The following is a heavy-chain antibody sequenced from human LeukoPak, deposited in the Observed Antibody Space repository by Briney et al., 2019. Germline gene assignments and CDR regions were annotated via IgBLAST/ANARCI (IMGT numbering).Heavy chain of an antibody. V-gene: IGHV4-59*12. D-gene: IGHD2-15*01. J-gene: IGHJ3*02. CDR2: IYYSGST. CDR1: GGSISSYY. Sequence: KSSETLSLTCTVSGGSISSYYWSWIRQPPGKGLEWIGYIYYSGSTNYNPSLKSRVTISVDTSKNQFSLKLSSVTAADTAVYYCARGGDIVVVVAATGAFDIWGQGTMVTVSS. CDR3: ARGGDIVVVVAATGAFDI.